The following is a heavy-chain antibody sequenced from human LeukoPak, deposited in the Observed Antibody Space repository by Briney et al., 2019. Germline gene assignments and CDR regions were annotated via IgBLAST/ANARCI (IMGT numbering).Heavy chain of an antibody. V-gene: IGHV4-39*01. CDR1: LGSLTGTSYY. D-gene: IGHD2-15*01. CDR2: IDYSGDT. J-gene: IGHJ6*02. Sequence: SETLSDTRAVSLGSLTGTSYYSDWIRHPPGEGLECIGCIDYSGDTSYNPFLNSRITISVDPSKNQCSLKMSSVTAKDTAVYYCARQTCNGGSCFLFYSGMDVWGQGTTVTVSS. CDR3: ARQTCNGGSCFLFYSGMDV.